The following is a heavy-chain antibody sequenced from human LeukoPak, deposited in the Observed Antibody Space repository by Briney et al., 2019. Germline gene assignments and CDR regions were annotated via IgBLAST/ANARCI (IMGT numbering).Heavy chain of an antibody. J-gene: IGHJ4*02. CDR2: INHSGST. CDR1: GGSFSGYY. D-gene: IGHD2-21*01. Sequence: PSETLSLTCAVYGGSFSGYYWNWIRQPPGKGLEWIGEINHSGSTSYNTSLKSRVTISVDTSKNQFSLKLSSVTAADTAIYYCARTYCGTNACPFDHWGQGNLVTVSS. V-gene: IGHV4-34*01. CDR3: ARTYCGTNACPFDH.